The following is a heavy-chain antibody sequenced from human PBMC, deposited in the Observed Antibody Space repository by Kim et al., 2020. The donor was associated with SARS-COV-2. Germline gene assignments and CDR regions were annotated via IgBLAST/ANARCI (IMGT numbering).Heavy chain of an antibody. CDR2: FDPEDGET. D-gene: IGHD2-15*01. J-gene: IGHJ4*02. Sequence: ASVKVSCKVSGYTLTELSMHWVRQAPGKGLEWMGGFDPEDGETIYAQKFQGRVTMTEDTSTDTAYMELSSLRSEDTAVYYCAAGYCSGGSCYRGIGYWGQGTLVTVSS. CDR1: GYTLTELS. V-gene: IGHV1-24*01. CDR3: AAGYCSGGSCYRGIGY.